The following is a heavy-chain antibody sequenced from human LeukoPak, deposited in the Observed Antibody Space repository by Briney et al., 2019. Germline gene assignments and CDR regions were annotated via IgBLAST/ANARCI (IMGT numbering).Heavy chain of an antibody. J-gene: IGHJ4*02. CDR3: ARGRTNYGDYHYFDY. CDR1: GGSISSYY. CDR2: IYYIGST. Sequence: KASETLSLTCTVPGGSISSYYWSWIRQPPGEGLEWIGYIYYIGSTNYNPSLKSRVTISVDTSKNQFSLKLSSVTAADTAVYYCARGRTNYGDYHYFDYWGQGTLVTVSS. V-gene: IGHV4-59*01. D-gene: IGHD4-17*01.